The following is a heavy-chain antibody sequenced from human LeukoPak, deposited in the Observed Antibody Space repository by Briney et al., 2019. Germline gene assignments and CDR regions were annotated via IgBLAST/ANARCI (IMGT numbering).Heavy chain of an antibody. V-gene: IGHV3-23*01. Sequence: PGGSLRLSCAASGFTFSSYAMSWVRQAPGKGLEWVSAISGSGGSTYYADSVKGRFTISRDNSKNTLYLQMNSLRAEDTAVYYCAARGYSSSWHIYYFDYWGQGTLVTVSS. CDR1: GFTFSSYA. D-gene: IGHD6-13*01. CDR2: ISGSGGST. J-gene: IGHJ4*02. CDR3: AARGYSSSWHIYYFDY.